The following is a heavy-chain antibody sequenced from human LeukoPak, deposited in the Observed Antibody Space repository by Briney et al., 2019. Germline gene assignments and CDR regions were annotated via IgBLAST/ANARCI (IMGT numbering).Heavy chain of an antibody. V-gene: IGHV5-51*01. CDR2: INPGDSDT. D-gene: IGHD3-10*01. Sequence: GESLKISCKGSGYSFTSYWIGWVRQMPGKGLEWMGIINPGDSDTRYSPSFQGQVTISADKSISTAYLQWSSLKASDTAMYYCARRNTMVRGVTSYYYYGMDVWGQGTTVTVSS. J-gene: IGHJ6*02. CDR3: ARRNTMVRGVTSYYYYGMDV. CDR1: GYSFTSYW.